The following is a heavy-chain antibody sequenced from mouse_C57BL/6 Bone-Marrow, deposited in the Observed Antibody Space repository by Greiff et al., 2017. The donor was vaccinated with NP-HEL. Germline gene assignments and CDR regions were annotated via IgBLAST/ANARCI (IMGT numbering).Heavy chain of an antibody. CDR3: ARSGAHYYGLDY. J-gene: IGHJ2*01. D-gene: IGHD1-2*01. Sequence: QVQLQQSGAELVRPGTSVKVSCKACGYAFTNYLIEWVKQRPGQGLEWIGVINPGSGGTNYNEKFKGKATLTADKSSSTAYMQLSSLTSEDSAVYFCARSGAHYYGLDYWGQGTTLTVSS. CDR2: INPGSGGT. CDR1: GYAFTNYL. V-gene: IGHV1-54*01.